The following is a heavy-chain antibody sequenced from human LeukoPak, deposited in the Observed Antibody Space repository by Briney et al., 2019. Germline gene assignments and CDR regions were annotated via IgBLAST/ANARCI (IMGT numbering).Heavy chain of an antibody. CDR3: ATLPEWLRFASGWIDY. CDR1: RFTFSSYA. V-gene: IGHV3-23*01. Sequence: GGSLRLSCAASRFTFSSYALSWVRQAPGKGLEWVSVISGSGETTYYADSVKGRFTISRDNSKNTLYLQMNSLRAEDTAVYYCATLPEWLRFASGWIDYGGQGTLVTVSS. CDR2: ISGSGETT. D-gene: IGHD5-12*01. J-gene: IGHJ4*02.